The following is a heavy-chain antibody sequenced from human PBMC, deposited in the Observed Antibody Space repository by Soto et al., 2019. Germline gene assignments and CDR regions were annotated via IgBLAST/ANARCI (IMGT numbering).Heavy chain of an antibody. CDR1: GGTFSSYA. CDR3: ARGKGEKVAY. D-gene: IGHD3-10*01. J-gene: IGHJ4*02. Sequence: QVQLVQSGAEVKKPGSSVNVSCKPSGGTFSSYAISWVRQAPGQGLEWMGVIIPIFGTAHYAQNFQGRVTITADESTITAYTEVGSLRSEDTAGYYFARGKGEKVAYWGQGTLVTVSS. V-gene: IGHV1-69*01. CDR2: IIPIFGTA.